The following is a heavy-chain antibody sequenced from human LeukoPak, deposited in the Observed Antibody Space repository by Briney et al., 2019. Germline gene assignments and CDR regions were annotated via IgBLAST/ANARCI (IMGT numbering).Heavy chain of an antibody. V-gene: IGHV3-74*01. Sequence: GGSLRLSCAASGFTVNNYWMHWVRQAPGKGLVWVSRINNDGSSTNYADSVKGRFAISRDNAKNTLYLQMNSLRAEDTAVYYCARSFRGVNSDLYWGQGTLVTVSS. J-gene: IGHJ4*02. CDR3: ARSFRGVNSDLY. CDR2: INNDGSST. D-gene: IGHD4-23*01. CDR1: GFTVNNYW.